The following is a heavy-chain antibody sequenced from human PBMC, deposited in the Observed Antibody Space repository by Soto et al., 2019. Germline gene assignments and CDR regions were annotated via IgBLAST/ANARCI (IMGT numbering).Heavy chain of an antibody. CDR3: ARGRYSPLHGDSHYYYYYGMDV. D-gene: IGHD4-17*01. J-gene: IGHJ6*02. CDR1: GYTFTSYD. Sequence: ASVKVSCKASGYTFTSYDINWVRQATGQGLEWMGWMNPNSGNTGYAQKFQGRVTMTRNTSISTAYMELSSLRSEDTAVYYCARGRYSPLHGDSHYYYYYGMDVWGQGTTVTVSS. CDR2: MNPNSGNT. V-gene: IGHV1-8*02.